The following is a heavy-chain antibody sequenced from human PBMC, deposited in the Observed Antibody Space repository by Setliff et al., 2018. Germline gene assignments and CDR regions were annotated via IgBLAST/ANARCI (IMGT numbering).Heavy chain of an antibody. CDR2: LHTSGST. V-gene: IGHV4-61*02. CDR1: GGSISSGSYY. CDR3: ARSRGASPSGHRNYFDY. Sequence: KPSETLSLTCAVSGGSISSGSYYWSWIRQPAGKGLEWVGRLHTSGSTNYNPSLKSRVTMSVDTSKNQFSLKLSSVTAADTAVYYCARSRGASPSGHRNYFDYWGQGTLVTVSS. J-gene: IGHJ4*02.